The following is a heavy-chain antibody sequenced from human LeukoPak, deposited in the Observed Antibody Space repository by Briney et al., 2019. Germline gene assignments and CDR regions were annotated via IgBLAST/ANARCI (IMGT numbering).Heavy chain of an antibody. J-gene: IGHJ4*02. V-gene: IGHV4-59*08. Sequence: PSETLSLTCTVSGASITSYYWSWIRQPPGKGLEWIVYIYYSGSTTYKPSLKSRVTISVDTSKSQFSLKLSSVTAADTAVYYCARLSIVGATNFDYWGQGTLVTVSS. CDR1: GASITSYY. D-gene: IGHD1-26*01. CDR2: IYYSGST. CDR3: ARLSIVGATNFDY.